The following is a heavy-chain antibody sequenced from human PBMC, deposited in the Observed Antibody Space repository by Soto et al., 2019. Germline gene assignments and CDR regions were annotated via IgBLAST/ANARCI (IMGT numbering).Heavy chain of an antibody. CDR3: ARDQCFGGGRSCYYFDF. CDR1: RFTFSTYE. J-gene: IGHJ4*02. Sequence: GGSLRLSCAASRFTFSTYEMHWVRQAPGKGLEWVSCISSSGSSVYYADSVKGRFTISRDNSKNTLYLQMNSLGSDDTAVYYCARDQCFGGGRSCYYFDFWGQGTLVTVS. CDR2: ISSSGSSV. D-gene: IGHD2-15*01. V-gene: IGHV3-48*03.